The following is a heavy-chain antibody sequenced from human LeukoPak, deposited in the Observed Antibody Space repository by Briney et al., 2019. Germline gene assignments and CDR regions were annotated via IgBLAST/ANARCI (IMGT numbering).Heavy chain of an antibody. J-gene: IGHJ4*02. Sequence: ASVKVSCKASGGTFSSYAISWVRQAPRQGLEWMGGIIPIFGTANYAQKFQGRVTITADESTSTAYMELSSLRSEDTAVYYCARGKDGGQYYYDSSGYFYYWGQGTLVTVSS. D-gene: IGHD3-22*01. CDR2: IIPIFGTA. V-gene: IGHV1-69*13. CDR3: ARGKDGGQYYYDSSGYFYY. CDR1: GGTFSSYA.